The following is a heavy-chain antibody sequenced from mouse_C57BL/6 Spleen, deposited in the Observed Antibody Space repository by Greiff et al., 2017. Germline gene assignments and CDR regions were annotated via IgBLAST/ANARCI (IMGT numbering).Heavy chain of an antibody. Sequence: VQLVESGPELVKPGASVKISCKASGYAFSSSWMNWVKQRPGKGLEWIGRIYPGDGDTNYNGKFKGKATLTADKSSSTAYMQRSSLTSEDSAVYFCARSKGYYFFDYWGQGTTLTVSS. V-gene: IGHV1-82*01. CDR3: ARSKGYYFFDY. D-gene: IGHD2-3*01. J-gene: IGHJ2*01. CDR2: IYPGDGDT. CDR1: GYAFSSSW.